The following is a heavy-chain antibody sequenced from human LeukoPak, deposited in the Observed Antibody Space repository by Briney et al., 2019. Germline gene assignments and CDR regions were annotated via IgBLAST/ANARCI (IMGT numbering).Heavy chain of an antibody. CDR3: ARDIVVVPAADHDDY. Sequence: GASVKVSCKASGYTFTGYYMHWVRQAPGQGLEWMGWINPNSGGTNYAQKFQGRVTMTRDTSISTAHMELSRLRSDDTAVYYCARDIVVVPAADHDDYWGQGTLVTVSS. D-gene: IGHD2-2*01. CDR2: INPNSGGT. J-gene: IGHJ4*02. CDR1: GYTFTGYY. V-gene: IGHV1-2*02.